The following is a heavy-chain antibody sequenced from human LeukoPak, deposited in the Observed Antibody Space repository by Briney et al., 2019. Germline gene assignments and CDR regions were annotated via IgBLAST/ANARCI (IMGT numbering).Heavy chain of an antibody. D-gene: IGHD3-10*01. J-gene: IGHJ5*02. CDR1: GGTFSSYA. V-gene: IGHV1-2*02. CDR2: INPNSGGT. Sequence: ASVKVSCKASGGTFSSYAISWVRQAPGQGLEWMGWINPNSGGTNYAQKFQGRVTMTRDTSISTAYMELSRLRSDDTAVYYCARVVWFGELLEGFDPWGQGTLVTVSS. CDR3: ARVVWFGELLEGFDP.